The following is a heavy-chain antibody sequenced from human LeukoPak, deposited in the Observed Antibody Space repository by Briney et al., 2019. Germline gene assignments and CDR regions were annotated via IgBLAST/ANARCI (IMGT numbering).Heavy chain of an antibody. Sequence: GGSLRLSCAASGFTFSSDWMSWVRQAPGKGLEWVANIKQDGSEKDYVDSVKGRFTISRDNAKNSLYLQMNSLRAEDTAVYYCARALGWLPENYWGQGTLVTVSS. D-gene: IGHD5-24*01. V-gene: IGHV3-7*01. CDR3: ARALGWLPENY. J-gene: IGHJ4*02. CDR1: GFTFSSDW. CDR2: IKQDGSEK.